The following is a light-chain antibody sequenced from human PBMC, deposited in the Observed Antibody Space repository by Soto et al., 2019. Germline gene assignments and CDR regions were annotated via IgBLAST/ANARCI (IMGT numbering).Light chain of an antibody. V-gene: IGKV1-5*01. CDR2: DAS. Sequence: DIQMTQSPSTLSASVRDRVTITCRASQSISSWLAWYQQKPGKAPQLLIYDASSLGSGVPSRFSGSGSGTEFTLTISSLQPDDFATDYCQQYNSYSLTFGGGTKVVIK. CDR3: QQYNSYSLT. J-gene: IGKJ4*02. CDR1: QSISSW.